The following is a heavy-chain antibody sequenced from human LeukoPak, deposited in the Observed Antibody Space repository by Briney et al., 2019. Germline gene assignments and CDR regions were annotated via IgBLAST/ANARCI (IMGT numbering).Heavy chain of an antibody. J-gene: IGHJ4*02. Sequence: SETLSLTCTVSGGSISSYYWSWIRQPPGKGLEWIGYIYYSGSTNYNASLTNRVTISVDTSKNQFSLKLSSVTAADTAVYYCAGIEMAYFDYWGQGTLVTVSS. V-gene: IGHV4-59*08. CDR1: GGSISSYY. D-gene: IGHD5-24*01. CDR2: IYYSGST. CDR3: AGIEMAYFDY.